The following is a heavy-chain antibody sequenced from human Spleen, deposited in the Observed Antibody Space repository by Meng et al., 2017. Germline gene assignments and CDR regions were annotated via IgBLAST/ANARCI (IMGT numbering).Heavy chain of an antibody. CDR2: MNPNSGNT. D-gene: IGHD6-19*01. CDR1: GYTFTSYD. Sequence: ASVKVSCKASGYTFTSYDMNWVRQATGQGLEWMGWMNPNSGNTGYAQKFQGRVTMTRNTSINTAYMELSSLRSEDTAVYYCARGASSRAGGWYDLWGQGTLVTVSS. CDR3: ARGASSRAGGWYDL. J-gene: IGHJ4*02. V-gene: IGHV1-8*01.